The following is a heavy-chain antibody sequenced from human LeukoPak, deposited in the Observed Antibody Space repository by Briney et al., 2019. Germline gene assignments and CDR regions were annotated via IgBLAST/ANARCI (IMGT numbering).Heavy chain of an antibody. CDR1: GYSFTSYW. V-gene: IGHV5-10-1*01. D-gene: IGHD2-2*01. Sequence: GESLKISCKGSGYSFTSYWISWVRQMPGKGLEWMGRIDPSDSYTNYSPSFQGHVTISADKSISTAYPQWSSLKASDTAMYYCARRCSSTSCYAPPYDYWGQGTLVTVSS. CDR3: ARRCSSTSCYAPPYDY. J-gene: IGHJ4*02. CDR2: IDPSDSYT.